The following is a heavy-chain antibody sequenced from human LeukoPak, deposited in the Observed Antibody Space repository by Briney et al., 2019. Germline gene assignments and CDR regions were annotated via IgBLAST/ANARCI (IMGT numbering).Heavy chain of an antibody. CDR2: IYYSGST. D-gene: IGHD6-19*01. J-gene: IGHJ5*02. CDR1: GGSISSSSYY. CDR3: AREGDSSGWYGGWFDP. V-gene: IGHV4-39*02. Sequence: SETLSLTCTVSGGSISSSSYYWGWIRQPPGKGLEWIGSIYYSGSTYYNPSLKSRVTISVDTSKNQFSLKLGPVTAADTAVYYCAREGDSSGWYGGWFDPWGQGTLVTVSS.